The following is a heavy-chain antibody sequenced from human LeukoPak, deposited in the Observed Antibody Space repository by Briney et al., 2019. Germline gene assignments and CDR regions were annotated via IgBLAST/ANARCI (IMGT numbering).Heavy chain of an antibody. V-gene: IGHV1-69*04. CDR3: ARDRIAAAARDFDY. J-gene: IGHJ4*02. D-gene: IGHD6-13*01. Sequence: SVKVSCKASGYTFTSYGISWVRQAPGQGLEWMGRIIPILGIANYAQKFQGRVTITADKSTSTAYMELSSLRSEDTAVYYCARDRIAAAARDFDYWGQGTLVTVSS. CDR2: IIPILGIA. CDR1: GYTFTSYG.